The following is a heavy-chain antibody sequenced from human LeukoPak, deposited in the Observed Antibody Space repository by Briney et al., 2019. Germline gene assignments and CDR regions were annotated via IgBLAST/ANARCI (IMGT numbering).Heavy chain of an antibody. CDR3: AREPTYYGSGSYYGDAFDI. J-gene: IGHJ3*02. D-gene: IGHD3-10*01. Sequence: SETLSLTCTVSGGSISSYYWSWIRQPAGKGLEWIGRIYTSGSTNYNPSLKSRVTMSVDTSKNQFSPKLSSVTAADTAVYYCAREPTYYGSGSYYGDAFDIWGQGTMVTVSS. CDR1: GGSISSYY. V-gene: IGHV4-4*07. CDR2: IYTSGST.